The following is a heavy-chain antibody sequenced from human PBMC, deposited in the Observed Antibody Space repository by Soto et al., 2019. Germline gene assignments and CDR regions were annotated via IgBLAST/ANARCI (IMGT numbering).Heavy chain of an antibody. Sequence: PGGSLRLSCAASGFTFISYAMHWVRQAPGKGLDWVAVISYDGSNKYYADSVKGRLTVSRDNSKNTLYLQMNSLRAEDTAVYYCGSSGRGDFTAMVNYFYYGMDVWGQGTTVTVSS. CDR1: GFTFISYA. D-gene: IGHD5-18*01. V-gene: IGHV3-30*04. J-gene: IGHJ6*02. CDR2: ISYDGSNK. CDR3: GSSGRGDFTAMVNYFYYGMDV.